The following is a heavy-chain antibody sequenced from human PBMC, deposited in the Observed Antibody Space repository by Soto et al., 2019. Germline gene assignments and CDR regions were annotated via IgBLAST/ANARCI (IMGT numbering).Heavy chain of an antibody. V-gene: IGHV2-5*02. CDR2: IYWDDDQ. D-gene: IGHD3-10*01. J-gene: IGHJ4*02. CDR1: GFSFSITGVA. Sequence: QITLKESGPTLVKPTQTLTLTCTFSGFSFSITGVAVGWIRQPPGQALEWLALIYWDDDQRYNPSLKNMLTITNDTSRTQVVLTMTNMDPVDTATYYCAHKRDVSRGFKYWGQGTLVTVSS. CDR3: AHKRDVSRGFKY.